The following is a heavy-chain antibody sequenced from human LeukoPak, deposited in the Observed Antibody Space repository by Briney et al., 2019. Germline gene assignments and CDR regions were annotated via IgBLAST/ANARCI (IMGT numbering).Heavy chain of an antibody. CDR2: IYTSGST. D-gene: IGHD2-2*01. J-gene: IGHJ5*02. Sequence: SETLSLTCTVSGGSISSYYWSWIRQPAGKGLEWIGRIYTSGSTNYNPSLKSRVTMSVDTSKNQFSLKLSSVTAADTAVYYCARSRDGDARYCSSTSCSRGFDPWGQGTLVTVSS. CDR3: ARSRDGDARYCSSTSCSRGFDP. V-gene: IGHV4-4*07. CDR1: GGSISSYY.